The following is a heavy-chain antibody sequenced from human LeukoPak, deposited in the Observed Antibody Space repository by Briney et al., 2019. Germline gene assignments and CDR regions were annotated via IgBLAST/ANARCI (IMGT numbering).Heavy chain of an antibody. V-gene: IGHV1-46*01. CDR2: INPSGGST. J-gene: IGHJ4*02. Sequence: GASVKVSCKASGYTFTSYYMHWVRQAPGQGLEWMGIINPSGGSTSYAQKFQGRVTTTRDTSTSTVYMELSSLRSEDTAVYYCAREISSKTYYYDSSGYYRFWGQGTLVTVSS. CDR3: AREISSKTYYYDSSGYYRF. D-gene: IGHD3-22*01. CDR1: GYTFTSYY.